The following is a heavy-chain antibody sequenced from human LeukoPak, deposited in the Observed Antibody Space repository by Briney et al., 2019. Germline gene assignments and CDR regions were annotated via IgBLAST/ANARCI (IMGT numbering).Heavy chain of an antibody. D-gene: IGHD4-17*01. J-gene: IGHJ4*02. CDR3: ARAPHYGDYVSLDY. CDR2: IYHSGST. Sequence: SETLSLTCAVSGGSISSGGYSWSWIRQPPGKGLEWIGYIYHSGSTYYNPSLKSRVTISVDRSKNQFSLKLSSVTAADTAVYYCARAPHYGDYVSLDYWGQGTLVTVSS. CDR1: GGSISSGGYS. V-gene: IGHV4-30-2*01.